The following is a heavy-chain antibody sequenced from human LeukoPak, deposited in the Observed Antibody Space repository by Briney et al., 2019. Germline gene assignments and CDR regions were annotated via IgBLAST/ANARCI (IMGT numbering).Heavy chain of an antibody. V-gene: IGHV3-30*18. CDR3: GKERWGYCSSAGCPLFDS. D-gene: IGHD2-2*01. CDR1: GFTFSSYA. J-gene: IGHJ4*02. Sequence: GVSLRLSYAASGFTFSSYAMHWVRQAPGKGLEWVAVISYDGSYKNYADSVQGRFSISRDNPKNTLYLQMNTLSAEDTAVYYCGKERWGYCSSAGCPLFDSWGQGTLITVSS. CDR2: ISYDGSYK.